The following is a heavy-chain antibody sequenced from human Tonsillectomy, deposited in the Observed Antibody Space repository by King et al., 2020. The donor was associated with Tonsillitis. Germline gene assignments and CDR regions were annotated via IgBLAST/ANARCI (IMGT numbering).Heavy chain of an antibody. J-gene: IGHJ5*02. CDR2: INPTGGST. V-gene: IGHV1-46*03. CDR3: TSGFVLESGAEAWCDP. CDR1: EYSFTKYF. Sequence: VQLVQSGAEVQKPGAAVKVSCKASEYSFTKYFFHWVRQAPGQGLEWMGVINPTGGSTNYAQKFQGRLTMTRDTSTTTLYMELSSLRSEDTAVYYCTSGFVLESGAEAWCDPWGQGTLAT. D-gene: IGHD1-26*01.